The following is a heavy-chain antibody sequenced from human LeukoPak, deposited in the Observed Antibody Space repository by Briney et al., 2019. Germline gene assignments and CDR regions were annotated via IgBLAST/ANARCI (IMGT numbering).Heavy chain of an antibody. V-gene: IGHV3-23*01. CDR2: ISGSGGST. CDR3: VSWIYCSLGDCYDY. D-gene: IGHD2-15*01. Sequence: GGFPGLSCAASGFTFCSHGMSWGRPAPGEGLGWVSAISGSGGSTYYADSVKGRFTISRDNAKNTLYLQVNSLRAEDTAVYYCVSWIYCSLGDCYDYWGQGTLVTVSS. CDR1: GFTFCSHG. J-gene: IGHJ4*02.